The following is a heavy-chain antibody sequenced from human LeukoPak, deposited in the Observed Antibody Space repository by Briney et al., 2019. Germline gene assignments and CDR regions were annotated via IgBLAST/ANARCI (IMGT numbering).Heavy chain of an antibody. CDR1: GGSISSYY. J-gene: IGHJ4*02. D-gene: IGHD6-19*01. V-gene: IGHV4-59*01. Sequence: SETLSLTCTVSGGSISSYYWSWVRQPPGKGLEWGGYIYYSGSTNYNPSLKRRVSISVDTSKNQFSLNLSSVTAADTAVYYCARVAVAGTSRHFDYWGQGTLVTVSS. CDR2: IYYSGST. CDR3: ARVAVAGTSRHFDY.